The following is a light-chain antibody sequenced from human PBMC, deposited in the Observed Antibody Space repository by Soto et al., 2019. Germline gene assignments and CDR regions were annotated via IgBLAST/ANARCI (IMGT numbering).Light chain of an antibody. Sequence: IQMTQTPSSLSSAVGDRGTITSRARQGLSSWLAWYQQKPEKAPKSQIYSASSLQSGVPSRFNGSGSGTDFNLTLSSLQPEDFATYDCQHYNSYPPIVGGGTKVEIK. V-gene: IGKV1D-16*01. CDR1: QGLSSW. CDR3: QHYNSYPPI. CDR2: SAS. J-gene: IGKJ4*01.